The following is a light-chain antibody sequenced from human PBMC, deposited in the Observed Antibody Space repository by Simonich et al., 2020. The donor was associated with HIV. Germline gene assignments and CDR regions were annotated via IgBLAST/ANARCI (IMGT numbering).Light chain of an antibody. CDR2: WAS. J-gene: IGKJ2*01. V-gene: IGKV4-1*01. CDR1: QSVLYSSNNKNY. CDR3: QQSSSTPYT. Sequence: DIVMTQSPDSLAVPLGERATINCKSSQSVLYSSNNKNYLAWYQQKPGQPPKLLIYWASTRESGVPDRFSGSGSGTDFTLTISSLQAEDVAVYYCQQSSSTPYTFGPGTKLEIK.